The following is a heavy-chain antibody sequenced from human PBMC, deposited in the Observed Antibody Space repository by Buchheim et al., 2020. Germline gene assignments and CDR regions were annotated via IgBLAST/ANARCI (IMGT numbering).Heavy chain of an antibody. J-gene: IGHJ5*02. Sequence: QLQLQESGPGLVKPSETLSLTCTVSGGSISSSSYYWGWIRQPPGKGLEWIGSIYYSGSTYYNPSLKSRVTISVDTSKNQFSLKLSSVTAADTAVYYCARRVRRTVTPNWFDPWGQGTL. D-gene: IGHD4-23*01. CDR3: ARRVRRTVTPNWFDP. CDR1: GGSISSSSYY. V-gene: IGHV4-39*01. CDR2: IYYSGST.